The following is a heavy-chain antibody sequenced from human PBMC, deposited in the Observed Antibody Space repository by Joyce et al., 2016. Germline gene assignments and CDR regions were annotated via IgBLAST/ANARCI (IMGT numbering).Heavy chain of an antibody. Sequence: QVQLQESGPGLVKPSGTLSLTCTVSGYSIGSGYQWGWIRQPPGKGLGWIASSYHSGSSYYNPALKSRVTLSVDTSKNHFSLTLSSVTAADTAVYFCARNPRRFDFWGQGTLVTVSA. V-gene: IGHV4-38-2*02. J-gene: IGHJ4*02. CDR1: GYSIGSGYQ. CDR3: ARNPRRFDF. CDR2: SYHSGSS.